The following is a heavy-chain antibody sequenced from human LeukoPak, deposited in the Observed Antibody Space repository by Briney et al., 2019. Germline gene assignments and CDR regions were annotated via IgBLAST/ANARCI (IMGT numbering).Heavy chain of an antibody. CDR1: GGTFSSYA. V-gene: IGHV1-69*13. CDR3: ARDYYDFWSGYYRKYDAFDI. D-gene: IGHD3-3*01. Sequence: SVKVSCKASGGTFSSYAISWVRQAPGQGLEWMGGIIPIFGTANYAQKFQGRVTITADESTSTAYMELSSLRSEDTAVYYCARDYYDFWSGYYRKYDAFDIWGQGTMVTVSS. J-gene: IGHJ3*02. CDR2: IIPIFGTA.